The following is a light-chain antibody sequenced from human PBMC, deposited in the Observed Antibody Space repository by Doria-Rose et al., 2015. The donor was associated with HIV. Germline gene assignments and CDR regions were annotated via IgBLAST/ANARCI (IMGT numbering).Light chain of an antibody. CDR2: WAS. CDR1: QSLLYTSKNY. V-gene: IGKV4-1*01. J-gene: IGKJ3*01. Sequence: TQSPESLGMSLGERATLNCKSNQSLLYTSKNYLAWHQQKPGQPPKLLIHWASTRQSGVPARFSGSGSGTDFTLTISSLEAEDVAVYYCQQYYDTPSFGPGTTVDIK. CDR3: QQYYDTPS.